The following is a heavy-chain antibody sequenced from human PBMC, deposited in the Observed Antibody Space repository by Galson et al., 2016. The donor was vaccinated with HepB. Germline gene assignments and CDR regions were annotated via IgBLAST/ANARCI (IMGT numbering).Heavy chain of an antibody. Sequence: SLRLSCAASGFTFGTYTMHWIRQAPGEGLQWVSLITGDRANAYYADSVKGRFTISRDNSKNTVYLQMNSQRVEDTAMYYCAACNIVVVDWGPGTLVTVSS. J-gene: IGHJ4*02. CDR1: GFTFGTYT. CDR3: AACNIVVVD. CDR2: ITGDRANA. V-gene: IGHV3-43*01. D-gene: IGHD2-15*01.